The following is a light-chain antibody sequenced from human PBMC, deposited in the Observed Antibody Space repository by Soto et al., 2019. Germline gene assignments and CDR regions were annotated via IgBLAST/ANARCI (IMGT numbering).Light chain of an antibody. CDR1: QSVSSN. CDR3: QQYYNWPRT. CDR2: DAS. Sequence: EIVMTQSPATLSVSPVERATLSCMASQSVSSNLAWYQQKPGQAPRLLIYDASNRATGIPARFSGSGSGTDFTLTINSLQAEDCAVYYCQQYYNWPRTFGQGTRLEIK. J-gene: IGKJ5*01. V-gene: IGKV3D-15*01.